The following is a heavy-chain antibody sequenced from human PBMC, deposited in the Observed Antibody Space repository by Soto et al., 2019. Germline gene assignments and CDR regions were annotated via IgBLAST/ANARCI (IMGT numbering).Heavy chain of an antibody. D-gene: IGHD2-15*01. V-gene: IGHV1-18*01. CDR3: ARDWGNCTGGSCYSDYYYYYGMDV. CDR1: GYTFPNYG. CDR2: ISAYNGNT. Sequence: QVQLVQSGAEVKKPGASVKVSCKASGYTFPNYGISWVRQAPGQGLEWMGSISAYNGNTNYAQKLQGRVTMTTDTSTYTAYMELRSLRSDDTAVYYCARDWGNCTGGSCYSDYYYYYGMDVWGQGTTVTVSS. J-gene: IGHJ6*02.